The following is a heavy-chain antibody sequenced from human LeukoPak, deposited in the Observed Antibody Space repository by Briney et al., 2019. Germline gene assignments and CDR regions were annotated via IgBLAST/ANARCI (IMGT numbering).Heavy chain of an antibody. J-gene: IGHJ4*02. Sequence: SQTLSLTCTVSGGSISSGSYYWSWIRQPAGTGLEWIGRIYTSGSTNYNPSLKSRVTISVDTSKNQFSLKLSSVTAADTAVYYCARDHATTGFYFDYWGQGTLVTVSS. D-gene: IGHD4-17*01. CDR2: IYTSGST. CDR1: GGSISSGSYY. V-gene: IGHV4-61*02. CDR3: ARDHATTGFYFDY.